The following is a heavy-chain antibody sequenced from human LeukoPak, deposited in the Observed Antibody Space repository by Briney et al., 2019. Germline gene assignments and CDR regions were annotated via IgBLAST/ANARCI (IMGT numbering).Heavy chain of an antibody. Sequence: GGSLRLSCAASGFTFSSYGMHWVRQAPGKGLEWVAFIRYDGSNKYYADSVKGRFTISRDNAKNSLYLQINSLRVEDMALYYCAKDIGRSGWSSSFDYWGQGTLVTVSS. D-gene: IGHD6-19*01. CDR1: GFTFSSYG. CDR3: AKDIGRSGWSSSFDY. CDR2: IRYDGSNK. V-gene: IGHV3-30*02. J-gene: IGHJ4*02.